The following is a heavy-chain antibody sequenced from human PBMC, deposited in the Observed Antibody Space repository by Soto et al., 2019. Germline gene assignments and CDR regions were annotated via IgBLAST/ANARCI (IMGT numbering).Heavy chain of an antibody. D-gene: IGHD6-13*01. CDR1: GFTFNNYA. Sequence: GGSLRLSCAASGFTFNNYAINWVRQSPGKGLEWVSVISGSAGSTYYADSVKGRFTITRDNSKNTLYLQMSSLIAEDTAVYYCAKAGGAAGTVDYFDYWGQGTLVTVSS. V-gene: IGHV3-23*01. CDR2: ISGSAGST. CDR3: AKAGGAAGTVDYFDY. J-gene: IGHJ4*02.